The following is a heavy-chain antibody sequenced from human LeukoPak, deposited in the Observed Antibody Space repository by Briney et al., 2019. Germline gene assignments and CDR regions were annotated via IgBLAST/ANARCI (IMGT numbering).Heavy chain of an antibody. CDR2: IYYSGST. J-gene: IGHJ4*02. CDR1: GGSISSGGYS. CDR3: ARAQWLVRATALDY. D-gene: IGHD6-19*01. Sequence: SSQTLSLTCTVSGGSISSGGYSWSWIRQHPGQGLEWIGYIYYSGSTYYNPSLKSRVTISVDTSKNQFSLKLSSVTAADTAVYYCARAQWLVRATALDYWGQGTLVTVSS. V-gene: IGHV4-31*03.